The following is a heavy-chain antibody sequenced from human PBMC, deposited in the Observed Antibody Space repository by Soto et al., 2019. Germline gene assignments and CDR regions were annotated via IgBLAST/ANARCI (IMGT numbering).Heavy chain of an antibody. J-gene: IGHJ3*02. CDR3: ARDTETLGPRANDALDI. CDR1: GYTFSAYT. Sequence: QAQLVQSGAEMKKPGASVKVSCKATGYTFSAYTMNWVRQAPGQSLEWMGWINAGSGNTKYSQNFQGRVSITRDTSASTVYMEQNGLTSEDTAVYYCARDTETLGPRANDALDIWGQGTMVTVSS. CDR2: INAGSGNT. D-gene: IGHD3-3*02. V-gene: IGHV1-3*01.